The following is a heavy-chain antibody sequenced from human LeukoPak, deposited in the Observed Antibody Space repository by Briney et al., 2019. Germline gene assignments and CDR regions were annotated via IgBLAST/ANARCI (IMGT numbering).Heavy chain of an antibody. CDR3: ARVQQDTAMVNLGYYYMDV. V-gene: IGHV4-61*02. CDR2: IYTSGST. CDR1: GGSISSGSYY. Sequence: SETLSLTCTVSGGSISSGSYYWSWIRQPAGKGLEWIGRIYTSGSTNYNPSLKSRVTISVDTSKNQFSLKLSSVTAADTAVYYCARVQQDTAMVNLGYYYMDVWGKGTTVTVSS. D-gene: IGHD5-18*01. J-gene: IGHJ6*03.